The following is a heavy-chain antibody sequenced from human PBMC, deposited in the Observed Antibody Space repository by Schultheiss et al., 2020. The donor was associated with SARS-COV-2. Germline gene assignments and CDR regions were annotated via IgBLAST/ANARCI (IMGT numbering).Heavy chain of an antibody. Sequence: SETLSLTCTVSGGSISSYYWSWIRQPPGKGLEWIGYIYYSGSTNYNPSLKSRVTISVDTSNNQFSLKLSSVTAADTAVYYCARSGSSSWEYYYYYGMDVWGQGTTVTVSS. CDR2: IYYSGST. J-gene: IGHJ6*02. D-gene: IGHD6-13*01. V-gene: IGHV4-59*01. CDR3: ARSGSSSWEYYYYYGMDV. CDR1: GGSISSYY.